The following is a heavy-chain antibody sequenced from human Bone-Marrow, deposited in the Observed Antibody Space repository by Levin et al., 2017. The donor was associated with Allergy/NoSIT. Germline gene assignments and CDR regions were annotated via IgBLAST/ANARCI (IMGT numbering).Heavy chain of an antibody. Sequence: SQTLSLTCSVSGASIVSNYYSWIRQVPGKGLEWIGYIFHSGGTNYNPSLKSRVTISIDTPKNQFSLKLTSVTAADSAIYYCATLTTVTSWVMFDIWGQGSTVIVSS. J-gene: IGHJ3*02. D-gene: IGHD4-11*01. V-gene: IGHV4-59*03. CDR1: GASIVSNY. CDR3: ATLTTVTSWVMFDI. CDR2: IFHSGGT.